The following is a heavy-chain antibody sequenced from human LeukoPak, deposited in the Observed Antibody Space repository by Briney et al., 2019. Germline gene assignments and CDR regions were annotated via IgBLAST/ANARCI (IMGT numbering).Heavy chain of an antibody. D-gene: IGHD1-1*01. CDR2: IKQGGSGK. V-gene: IGHV3-7*05. CDR1: GFTLSTYW. CDR3: ASHGTSDAFDI. Sequence: GGSLRLSCAASGFTLSTYWMTWVRQAPGKGLEWVASIKQGGSGKFYVDSVKGRFTISRDNAKNSLFLQMNSLRAEDTAVYYCASHGTSDAFDIWGQGTMVTVSS. J-gene: IGHJ3*02.